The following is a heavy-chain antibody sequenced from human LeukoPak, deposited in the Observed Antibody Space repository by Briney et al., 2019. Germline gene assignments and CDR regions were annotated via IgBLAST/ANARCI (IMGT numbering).Heavy chain of an antibody. D-gene: IGHD5-18*01. J-gene: IGHJ4*02. CDR2: ISSSSSYI. V-gene: IGHV3-21*01. CDR3: ARPPDTAMVGYDY. Sequence: GGSLRLSCAASEFTFSDYSMNWVRQAPGKGLEWVSSISSSSSYIYYADSVKGRFTVSRDNAKNSLYLQMNSLRAEDTAVYYCARPPDTAMVGYDYWGQGTLVTVSS. CDR1: EFTFSDYS.